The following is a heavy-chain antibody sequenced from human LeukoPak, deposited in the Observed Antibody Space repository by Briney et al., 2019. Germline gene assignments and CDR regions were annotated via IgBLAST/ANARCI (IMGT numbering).Heavy chain of an antibody. Sequence: PGGSLRLSCAGSGFTFSSYAMSWVRQAPGKGLEWVSAISGGGERTYYADSVKGRFTISRDNSRNTLYLQMNSLRAEDTAVYYCAKDSYYYGSGSPVFDYWGQGTLVTVSS. V-gene: IGHV3-23*01. D-gene: IGHD3-10*01. CDR2: ISGGGERT. CDR1: GFTFSSYA. CDR3: AKDSYYYGSGSPVFDY. J-gene: IGHJ4*02.